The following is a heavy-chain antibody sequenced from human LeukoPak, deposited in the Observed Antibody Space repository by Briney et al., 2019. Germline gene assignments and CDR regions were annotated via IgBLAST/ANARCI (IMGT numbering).Heavy chain of an antibody. D-gene: IGHD3-16*01. CDR1: GFTFSDFT. CDR3: VRVATAPVTLLPHFDH. CDR2: VSGVSTDV. J-gene: IGHJ4*02. V-gene: IGHV3-21*01. Sequence: KSGGSLRLSCVGSGFTFSDFTMTWVRQAPGKGLEWGSSVSGVSTDVTYADSVRGGFTISRENAKGKVYVQMNSLRGEDTGVYYCVRVATAPVTLLPHFDHWGQGILVTVSS.